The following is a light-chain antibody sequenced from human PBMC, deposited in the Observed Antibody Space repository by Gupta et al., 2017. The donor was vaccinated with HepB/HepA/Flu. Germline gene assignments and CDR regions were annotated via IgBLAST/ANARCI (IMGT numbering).Light chain of an antibody. CDR3: HQSYSTPRT. Sequence: DLQLTQSPSSLSAFVGDRVTITCRAMQSISSYLNWYQQKPGRVPKLLIYAASSLKSGVPSRFSCSGSGTDFTLTSSSLQPEDFATDYCHQSYSTPRTFGQGTKLEIK. J-gene: IGKJ2*01. CDR2: AAS. CDR1: QSISSY. V-gene: IGKV1-39*01.